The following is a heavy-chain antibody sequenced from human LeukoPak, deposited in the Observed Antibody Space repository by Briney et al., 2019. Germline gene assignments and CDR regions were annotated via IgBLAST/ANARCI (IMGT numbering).Heavy chain of an antibody. CDR2: ISSSSSPI. J-gene: IGHJ4*02. CDR1: GFTFSSYT. V-gene: IGHV3-48*02. Sequence: GGSLRLSCAASGFTFSSYTMSWVRQAPGKGLEWISSISSSSSPIYYADSVKGRFTISRDNAENSLYLQMNSLRDEDTAVYYCARDSPDYGGKGFDYWGQGTLVTVSS. D-gene: IGHD4-23*01. CDR3: ARDSPDYGGKGFDY.